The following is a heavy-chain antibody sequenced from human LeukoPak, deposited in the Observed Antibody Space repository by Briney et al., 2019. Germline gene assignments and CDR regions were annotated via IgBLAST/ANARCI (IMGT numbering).Heavy chain of an antibody. CDR3: ASLISGWPFDY. CDR2: INHSGST. J-gene: IGHJ4*02. Sequence: SETLSLTCAVYGGSFSGYYWSWIRQPPGKGLEWIGEINHSGSTNYNPSLKSRVTISVDTSKNQFSLKLSSVTAADTAVYYCASLISGWPFDYWGQGTLVTVSS. V-gene: IGHV4-34*01. D-gene: IGHD6-19*01. CDR1: GGSFSGYY.